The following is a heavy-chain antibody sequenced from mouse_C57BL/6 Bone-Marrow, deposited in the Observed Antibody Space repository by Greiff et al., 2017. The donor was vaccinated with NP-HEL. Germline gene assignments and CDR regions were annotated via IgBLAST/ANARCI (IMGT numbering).Heavy chain of an antibody. CDR2: IYPRSGNT. V-gene: IGHV1-81*01. CDR1: GYTFTSYG. CDR3: ARNFLTTVVPGFAY. D-gene: IGHD1-2*01. J-gene: IGHJ3*01. Sequence: QVQLKESGAELARPGASVKLSCKASGYTFTSYGISWVKQRTGQGLEWIGEIYPRSGNTYYNEKFKGKATLTADKSSSTAYMELRSLTSEDSAVYFCARNFLTTVVPGFAYWGQGTLVTVSA.